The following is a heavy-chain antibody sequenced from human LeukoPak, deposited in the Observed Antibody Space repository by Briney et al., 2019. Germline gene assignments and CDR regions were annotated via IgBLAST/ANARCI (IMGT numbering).Heavy chain of an antibody. D-gene: IGHD6-13*01. CDR2: IKQDGSEK. CDR1: GFTFSSYW. Sequence: PGGSLRPSCAASGFTFSSYWMSWVRQAPGKGLEWVANIKQDGSEKYYVDSVKGRFTISRDNAKNSLYLQMNSLRAEDTAVYYCARMRWYSSSWPDAFDIWGQGTMVTVSS. J-gene: IGHJ3*02. V-gene: IGHV3-7*01. CDR3: ARMRWYSSSWPDAFDI.